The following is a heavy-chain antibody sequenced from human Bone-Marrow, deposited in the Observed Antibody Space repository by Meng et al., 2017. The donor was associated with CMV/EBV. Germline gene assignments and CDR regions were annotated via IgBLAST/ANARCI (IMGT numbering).Heavy chain of an antibody. Sequence: SETLSLTCTVSGGSISSSSYYWGWIRQPPGKGLEWIGSIYYGGSTYYNPSLKSRVTISVDTSKNQFSLKLSSVTAADTAVYYCAREIGTSGLRWFRDGRLGDWGQGTLVTVSS. D-gene: IGHD3-10*01. CDR3: AREIGTSGLRWFRDGRLGD. CDR2: IYYGGST. V-gene: IGHV4-39*07. CDR1: GGSISSSSYY. J-gene: IGHJ4*02.